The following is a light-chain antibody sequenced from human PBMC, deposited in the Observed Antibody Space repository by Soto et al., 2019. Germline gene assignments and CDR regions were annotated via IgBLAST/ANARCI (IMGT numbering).Light chain of an antibody. CDR2: AAS. CDR1: QSISTS. V-gene: IGKV1-39*01. CDR3: QQSYSSPHMYT. Sequence: DIQMTQSPSSLSASVGDRVTITCRASQSISTSLNWYQQKPGKAPDLLIYAASNLQSGVPPRFSGSGSGTDFTLTISSLQPDDFATYYCQQSYSSPHMYTFGQGTKLELK. J-gene: IGKJ2*01.